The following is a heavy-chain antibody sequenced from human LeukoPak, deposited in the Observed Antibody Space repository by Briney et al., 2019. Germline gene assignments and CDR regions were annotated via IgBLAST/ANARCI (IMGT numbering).Heavy chain of an antibody. Sequence: SETLSLTCTVSGGSISSGSYYWSWIRQPAGKGLEWIGRIYTIGSTNYNPSLKSRVTISVDTSKNQFSLKLSSVTAADTAVYYCARGTYYDFWSGYFQNNWFDPWGQGTLVTVSS. D-gene: IGHD3-3*01. CDR1: GGSISSGSYY. J-gene: IGHJ5*02. V-gene: IGHV4-61*02. CDR3: ARGTYYDFWSGYFQNNWFDP. CDR2: IYTIGST.